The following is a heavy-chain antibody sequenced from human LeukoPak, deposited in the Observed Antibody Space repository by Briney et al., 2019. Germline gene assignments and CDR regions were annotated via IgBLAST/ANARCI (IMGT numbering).Heavy chain of an antibody. CDR2: TYYRSKWYN. CDR3: ARETPRGRASNWYFDL. Sequence: SQTLSLTCAISGDSVSSNSAAWNWIRQSPSRGLEWLGGTYYRSKWYNDYAVSVKSRITINPDTSKNQFSLQLNSVTPEDTAVYYCARETPRGRASNWYFDLWGRGTLVTVSS. D-gene: IGHD3-16*01. CDR1: GDSVSSNSAA. V-gene: IGHV6-1*01. J-gene: IGHJ2*01.